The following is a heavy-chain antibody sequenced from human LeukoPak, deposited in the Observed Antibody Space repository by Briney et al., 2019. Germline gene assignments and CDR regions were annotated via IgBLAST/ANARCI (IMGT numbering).Heavy chain of an antibody. CDR3: TKDLGGSGWYFDY. CDR1: GFTFSSYT. J-gene: IGHJ4*02. D-gene: IGHD6-19*01. CDR2: ISAGSSHI. Sequence: GGSLRLSCAASGFTFSSYTMNWVRQAPGKGLEWVSIISAGSSHIYYADSVKGRFTISRDDAKNSLYLQMNSLRAEDTAVYYCTKDLGGSGWYFDYWGQGTLVTVSS. V-gene: IGHV3-21*04.